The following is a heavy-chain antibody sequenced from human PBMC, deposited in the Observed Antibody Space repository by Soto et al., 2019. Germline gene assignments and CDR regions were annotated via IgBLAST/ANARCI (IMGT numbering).Heavy chain of an antibody. Sequence: QVQLQESGPGLVKPSETLSLTCTVSGGSFTSGSYSWSWIRQPPGKGLEWIGYVYHTGRTSYNPSLKSRGSIPMDTSKNQFSLNLDSVTAADTAVYFCARDFAYFDSWGQGTLVTVSS. CDR3: ARDFAYFDS. CDR1: GGSFTSGSYS. J-gene: IGHJ4*02. CDR2: VYHTGRT. V-gene: IGHV4-61*01. D-gene: IGHD3-3*01.